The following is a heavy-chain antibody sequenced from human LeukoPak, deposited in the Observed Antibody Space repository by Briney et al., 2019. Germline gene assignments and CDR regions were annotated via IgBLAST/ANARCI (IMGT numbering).Heavy chain of an antibody. CDR1: GGSISSYY. V-gene: IGHV4-59*12. Sequence: PSETLSLTCTVSGGSISSYYWSWIRQPPGKGLEWIGYIYYSGSTNYNPSLKSRVTISVDTSKNQFSLNLTSVTAADTAVYYCARDSWGNFDYWGQGTLVTVSS. D-gene: IGHD3-16*01. CDR2: IYYSGST. CDR3: ARDSWGNFDY. J-gene: IGHJ4*02.